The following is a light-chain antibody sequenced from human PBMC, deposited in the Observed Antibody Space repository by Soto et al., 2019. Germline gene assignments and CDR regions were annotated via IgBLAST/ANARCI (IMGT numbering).Light chain of an antibody. CDR3: SSYSSGSTPCVV. Sequence: QSALTQPASVSGSPGQSITISCTGASSDIGAYNYVSWYQQHPGKAPKLMIYDVNSRPSGVSIRFSGSKSGSTASLTISGLQAEDEADYYCSSYSSGSTPCVVFSGGTKLTVL. CDR1: SSDIGAYNY. V-gene: IGLV2-14*03. CDR2: DVN. J-gene: IGLJ2*01.